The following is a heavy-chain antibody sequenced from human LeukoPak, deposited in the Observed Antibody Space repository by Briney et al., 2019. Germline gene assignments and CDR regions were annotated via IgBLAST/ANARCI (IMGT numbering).Heavy chain of an antibody. V-gene: IGHV4-34*01. J-gene: IGHJ2*01. D-gene: IGHD4-17*01. CDR1: GGSFSGYY. Sequence: SETLSLTCAVYGGSFSGYYWSRIRQPPGKGLEWIGEINHSGSTNYNPSLKSRVTISVDTSKNQFSLKLSSVTAADTAVYYCARGRFRTTVTTDWYSDLWGRGTLVTVSS. CDR2: INHSGST. CDR3: ARGRFRTTVTTDWYSDL.